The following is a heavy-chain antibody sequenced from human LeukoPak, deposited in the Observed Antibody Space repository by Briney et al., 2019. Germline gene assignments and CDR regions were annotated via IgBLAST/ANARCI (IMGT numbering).Heavy chain of an antibody. CDR3: ARGPYYDFWSGYYANFLDY. CDR1: GGSISSGSYY. CDR2: IYTSGST. V-gene: IGHV4-61*02. D-gene: IGHD3-3*01. J-gene: IGHJ4*02. Sequence: SQTLSLTCTVSGGSISSGSYYWSWIRQPAGKGLEWIGRIYTSGSTNYNPSLKSRVTISVDTSKNQFSLKLSSVTAADTAVYYCARGPYYDFWSGYYANFLDYWGQGTLVTVSS.